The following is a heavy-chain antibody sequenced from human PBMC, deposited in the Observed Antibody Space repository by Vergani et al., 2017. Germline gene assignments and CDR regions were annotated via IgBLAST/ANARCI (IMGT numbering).Heavy chain of an antibody. CDR3: ARGQYVLRFLEWSNWFDP. Sequence: QVQLQESGPGLVKPSQTLSLTCTVSGGSISSDGYYWSWIRQHPGKGLEWMGYIYYSGSTCYNPSLKSRVTISVDTSKNQFSLKLSSVTAADTAVYYCARGQYVLRFLEWSNWFDPWGQGTLVTVSS. CDR2: IYYSGST. V-gene: IGHV4-31*03. CDR1: GGSISSDGYY. D-gene: IGHD3-3*01. J-gene: IGHJ5*02.